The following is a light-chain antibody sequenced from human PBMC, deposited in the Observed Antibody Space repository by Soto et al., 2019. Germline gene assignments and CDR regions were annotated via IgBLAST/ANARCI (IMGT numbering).Light chain of an antibody. Sequence: EIVLTQSPATLSLSPGDRATLSCRASQSVSRYLAWYQQKPGQAPRLLIYDASNRATGIPARFSGSGSGTDFTRTSSSLEPEDFAGYYCQQRSNWPLTFGGGTKVEIK. CDR2: DAS. CDR1: QSVSRY. J-gene: IGKJ4*01. CDR3: QQRSNWPLT. V-gene: IGKV3-11*01.